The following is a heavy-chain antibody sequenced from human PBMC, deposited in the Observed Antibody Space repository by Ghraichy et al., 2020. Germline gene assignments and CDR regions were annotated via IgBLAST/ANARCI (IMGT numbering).Heavy chain of an antibody. D-gene: IGHD4-11*01. J-gene: IGHJ2*01. CDR2: IYYSGST. V-gene: IGHV4-39*01. CDR1: GGSISSSSYY. CDR3: ARHVYSNYGYFDL. Sequence: SETLSLTCTVSGGSISSSSYYWGWIRQPPGKGLEWIGSIYYSGSTYYNPSLKSRVTISVNTYKNQFSLKLSSVTAADTAVYYCARHVYSNYGYFDLWCRGTLVTVAS.